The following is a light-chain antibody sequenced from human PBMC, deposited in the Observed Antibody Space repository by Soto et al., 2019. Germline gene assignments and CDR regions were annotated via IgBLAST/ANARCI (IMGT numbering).Light chain of an antibody. CDR3: QQYGSSPPIT. Sequence: EIVLTQSPGTLSLPPGERATLSCRASHSVSSSYLAWYQQKPGQAPRLLIYGASSRATGIPDRFSGSGSGTDFTLTINRLEPEDFAVYYCQQYGSSPPITFGQGTRLEIK. CDR2: GAS. CDR1: HSVSSSY. V-gene: IGKV3-20*01. J-gene: IGKJ5*01.